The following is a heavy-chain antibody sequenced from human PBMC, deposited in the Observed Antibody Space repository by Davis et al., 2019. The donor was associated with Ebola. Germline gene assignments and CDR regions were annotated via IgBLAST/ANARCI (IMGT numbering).Heavy chain of an antibody. V-gene: IGHV1-46*01. CDR3: ARDRYSSSHDYYYYYGMDV. J-gene: IGHJ6*02. CDR2: INPSGGST. Sequence: AASVKVSCKASGYTFTSYYMHWVRQAPGQGLEWMGIINPSGGSTSYAQKFQGRLTMTRDTSTSTVYMELSSLRSEDTAMYYCARDRYSSSHDYYYYYGMDVWGQGTTVTVSS. D-gene: IGHD6-6*01. CDR1: GYTFTSYY.